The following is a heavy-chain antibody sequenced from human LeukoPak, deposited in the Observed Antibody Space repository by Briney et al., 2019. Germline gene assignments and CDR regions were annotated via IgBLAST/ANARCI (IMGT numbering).Heavy chain of an antibody. D-gene: IGHD5-24*01. CDR2: ITNTGGVT. Sequence: PGGSLRLSCAASGFTFSTYAMSWVRQAPGKGLEWVSGITNTGGVTLYADSVKGRLTVSRDNSKNTLYLHMNSLRADDTAVYYCAKSPGCDGLYLHYWGQGTLVTVSS. CDR3: AKSPGCDGLYLHY. V-gene: IGHV3-23*05. J-gene: IGHJ4*02. CDR1: GFTFSTYA.